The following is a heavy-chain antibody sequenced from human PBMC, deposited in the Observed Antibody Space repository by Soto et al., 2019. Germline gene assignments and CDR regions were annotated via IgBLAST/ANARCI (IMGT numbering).Heavy chain of an antibody. V-gene: IGHV4-59*01. J-gene: IGHJ4*02. CDR1: GASISTYY. Sequence: QVQLQQSGPGLVKPSETLSLTCTVSGASISTYYWCWIRQPPGEGLEWIGYIYYSGSTNYNPSHKSRVTISLDTSKNQISLMPSSVTAADTALYYCTRAPGVRFYFDSWGQGTLVTVSS. D-gene: IGHD4-17*01. CDR3: TRAPGVRFYFDS. CDR2: IYYSGST.